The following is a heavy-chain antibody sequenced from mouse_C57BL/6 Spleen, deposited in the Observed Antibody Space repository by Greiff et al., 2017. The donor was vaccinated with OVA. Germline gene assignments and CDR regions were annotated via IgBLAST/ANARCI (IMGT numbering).Heavy chain of an antibody. CDR3: TRSGRLFYFDY. CDR1: GYTFTDYE. CDR2: IDPETGGT. Sequence: QVQLQQSGAELVRPGASVTLSCKASGYTFTDYEMHWVKQTPVHGLEWIGAIDPETGGTAYNQKFKGKAILTADKSSSTAYMELRSLTSDDSAVYYCTRSGRLFYFDYWGQGTTLTVSS. J-gene: IGHJ2*01. V-gene: IGHV1-15*01. D-gene: IGHD1-3*01.